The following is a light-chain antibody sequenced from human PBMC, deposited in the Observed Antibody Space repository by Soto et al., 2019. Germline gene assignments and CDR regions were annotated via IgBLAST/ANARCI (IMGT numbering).Light chain of an antibody. CDR1: QGIKND. V-gene: IGKV1-6*01. Sequence: IQMTQSPSSLSASVGDRVTITCRASQGIKNDLGWYQQKPGKAPNLLIYAASSLQSGVPSRFSGSGSGTDFTLTITSLQPEDSATYYCLQDHKSPLTFGQGTKVDIK. J-gene: IGKJ1*01. CDR2: AAS. CDR3: LQDHKSPLT.